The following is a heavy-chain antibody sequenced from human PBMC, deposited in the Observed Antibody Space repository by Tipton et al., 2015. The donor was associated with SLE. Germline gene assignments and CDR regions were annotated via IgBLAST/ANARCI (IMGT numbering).Heavy chain of an antibody. Sequence: TLSLTCAVSGYSITSGDYWGWIRQPPGKGLEWVGSLYHRGSTYYNPSLKSRVTISTDTSKNEIYLKPTSVTATDTAVYFCARDPYDSTWRNGWFDPWGQGTLVTVSS. D-gene: IGHD6-13*01. J-gene: IGHJ5*02. V-gene: IGHV4-38-2*02. CDR1: GYSITSGDY. CDR2: LYHRGST. CDR3: ARDPYDSTWRNGWFDP.